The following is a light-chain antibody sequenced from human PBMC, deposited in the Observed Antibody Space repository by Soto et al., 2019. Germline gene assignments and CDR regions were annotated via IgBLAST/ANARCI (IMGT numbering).Light chain of an antibody. Sequence: DIQLTQSTSSLSASVGDRVTITCRVSQVFSNYLNWYRQKPGKVHSLLIYSASNLQSGVPSRFSGSGSGNDFTLTISSLQPEDVASYYGQRTYRAPWTFGQGTKVEIK. CDR1: QVFSNY. J-gene: IGKJ1*01. CDR2: SAS. V-gene: IGKV1-27*01. CDR3: QRTYRAPWT.